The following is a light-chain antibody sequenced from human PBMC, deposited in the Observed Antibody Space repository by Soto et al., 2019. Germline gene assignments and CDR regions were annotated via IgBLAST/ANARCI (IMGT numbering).Light chain of an antibody. CDR3: QQYGRSLT. V-gene: IGKV3-15*01. J-gene: IGKJ5*01. CDR2: DAS. CDR1: QSVSSN. Sequence: EIVMTQSPDTLSVSPGERATLSCRASQSVSSNLAWYQQKPGQAPRLLIYDASTRAPGFPARFSGSGSGTEFTLTISRLEPEDFAVYYCQQYGRSLTSGQGTRPEIK.